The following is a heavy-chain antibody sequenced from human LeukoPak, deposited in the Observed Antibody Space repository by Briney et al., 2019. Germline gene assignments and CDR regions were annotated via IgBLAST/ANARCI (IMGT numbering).Heavy chain of an antibody. D-gene: IGHD4-17*01. CDR2: IHANPKTI. CDR1: GFTFRDYQ. V-gene: IGHV3-11*01. CDR3: ARSGYGDLDY. Sequence: AGGSLRVSCEGSGFTFRDYQMSWIRQAPGKGLEWISYIHANPKTIYYADSAKGRFTISRDNAKNSLYLQMNSLRVDDTAVYYCARSGYGDLDYWGQGARVTVSS. J-gene: IGHJ4*02.